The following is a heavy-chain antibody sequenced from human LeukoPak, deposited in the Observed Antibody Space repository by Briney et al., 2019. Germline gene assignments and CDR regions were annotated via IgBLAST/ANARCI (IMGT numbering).Heavy chain of an antibody. J-gene: IGHJ5*02. V-gene: IGHV3-21*01. Sequence: GGSLRLSGAASGFTLSTFDMNWVRQAPGKGLEWVSSISTSSRYIYYRDAVKGRFTISRDDAKNSLYLQMNSLRVEDTAVYYCARADCSGSTCYLRRSWFDPWGQGTLVTVSS. CDR2: ISTSSRYI. CDR1: GFTLSTFD. CDR3: ARADCSGSTCYLRRSWFDP. D-gene: IGHD2-2*01.